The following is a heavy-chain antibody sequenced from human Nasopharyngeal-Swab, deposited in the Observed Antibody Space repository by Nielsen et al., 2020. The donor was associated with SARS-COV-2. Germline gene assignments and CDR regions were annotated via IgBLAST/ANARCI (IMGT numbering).Heavy chain of an antibody. CDR2: ISYDGSNK. Sequence: GSLRLSCAASGFTSSSYGMHWVRQAPGKGLEWVAVISYDGSNKYYADSVKGRFTISRDNSKNTLYLQMNSLRAEDTAVYYCAKDMGIADDSFDYWGQGTLVTVSS. V-gene: IGHV3-30*18. CDR3: AKDMGIADDSFDY. CDR1: GFTSSSYG. J-gene: IGHJ4*02. D-gene: IGHD6-13*01.